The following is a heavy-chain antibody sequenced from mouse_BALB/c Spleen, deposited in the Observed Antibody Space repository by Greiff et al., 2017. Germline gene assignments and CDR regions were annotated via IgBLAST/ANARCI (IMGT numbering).Heavy chain of an antibody. CDR3: AGNYDYEEGFDY. Sequence: QVQLQESGPELVKPGASVKISCKASGYTFTSYYIHWVKQRPGQGLEWIGWIFPGSGNTKYNEKFKGKATLTADTSSSTAYMQLSSLTSEDSAVYYCAGNYDYEEGFDYWGQGTTLTVSS. CDR2: IFPGSGNT. J-gene: IGHJ2*01. CDR1: GYTFTSYY. D-gene: IGHD2-4*01. V-gene: IGHV1-66*01.